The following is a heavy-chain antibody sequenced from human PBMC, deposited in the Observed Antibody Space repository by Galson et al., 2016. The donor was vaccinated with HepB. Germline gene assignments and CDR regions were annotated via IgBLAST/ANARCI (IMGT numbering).Heavy chain of an antibody. D-gene: IGHD6-13*01. V-gene: IGHV1-18*01. CDR2: ISAYSGNT. Sequence: SVKVSCKASGYTFTINGISWVRQAPGQGLEWMGWISAYSGNTNYAQKFQGRVTLTKDTSARTVYMELRSLRSDDTAMYYCARDRDAALDYWGQGALVTVSS. J-gene: IGHJ4*02. CDR3: ARDRDAALDY. CDR1: GYTFTING.